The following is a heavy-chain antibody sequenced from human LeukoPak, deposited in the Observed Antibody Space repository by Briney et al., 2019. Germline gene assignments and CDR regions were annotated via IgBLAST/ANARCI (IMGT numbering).Heavy chain of an antibody. CDR1: GGSISSGGYS. Sequence: PSQTLSPTCAVSGGSISSGGYSWSWIRQPPGKGLEWIGYIYHSGSTYYNPSLKSRVTISVDRSKNQFSLKLSSVTAADTAVYYCARVDGGNSGWFDPWGQGTLVTVSS. CDR3: ARVDGGNSGWFDP. J-gene: IGHJ5*02. V-gene: IGHV4-30-2*01. CDR2: IYHSGST. D-gene: IGHD4-23*01.